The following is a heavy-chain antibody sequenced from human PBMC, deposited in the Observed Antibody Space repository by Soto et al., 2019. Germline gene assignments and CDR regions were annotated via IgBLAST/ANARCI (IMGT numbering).Heavy chain of an antibody. CDR2: IYYSWST. J-gene: IGHJ4*02. D-gene: IGHD1-26*01. Sequence: QLQLQESGPGLVKPSETLSLTCTVSCGSISSISYYWGWIRQPPGKGLEWIGSIYYSWSTSYKPALKSRVTISVDTSKNQFSLKLSSATAADTAVYYGARGGGVGASDHWGQGTLVTVSS. CDR3: ARGGGVGASDH. V-gene: IGHV4-39*01. CDR1: CGSISSISYY.